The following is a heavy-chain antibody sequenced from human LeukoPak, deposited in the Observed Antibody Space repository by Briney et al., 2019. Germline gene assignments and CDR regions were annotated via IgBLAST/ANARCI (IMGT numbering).Heavy chain of an antibody. CDR2: ILYRGST. D-gene: IGHD3-22*01. CDR3: VRRVAGSSYRDY. V-gene: IGHV4-39*01. Sequence: PSETLSLTCTVPGGSISSSRHYWGWISQPPGKGLEWIGNILYRGSTNYNPSLKSRVTISVDTSKNQFSLKLSSVTAADTADYYCVRRVAGSSYRDYWGQGTLVTVSS. J-gene: IGHJ4*02. CDR1: GGSISSSRHY.